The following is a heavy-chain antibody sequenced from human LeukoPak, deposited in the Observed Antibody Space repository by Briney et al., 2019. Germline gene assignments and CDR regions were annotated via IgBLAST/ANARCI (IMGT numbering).Heavy chain of an antibody. CDR1: GGTFSSYA. Sequence: SVKVSCKASGGTFSSYAISWVRQAPGQGLEWMGRIFPIFGTANYAQKFQGRVTITADKSTSTAYMELSSLRSEDTAVYYCARDRPYYDSSGPNWFDPWGQGTLVTVSS. J-gene: IGHJ5*02. D-gene: IGHD3-22*01. CDR3: ARDRPYYDSSGPNWFDP. CDR2: IFPIFGTA. V-gene: IGHV1-69*06.